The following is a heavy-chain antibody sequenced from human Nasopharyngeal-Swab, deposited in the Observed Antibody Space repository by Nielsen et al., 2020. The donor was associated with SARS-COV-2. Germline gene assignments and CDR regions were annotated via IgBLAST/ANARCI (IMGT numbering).Heavy chain of an antibody. Sequence: SVKVSCKASGFTFTSSALQWVRQARGQRLEWIGWIVVPNGNTNYAQKFQERVTITRDMSTSTAYMELRSLRSEDTAVYYCAALNSGSLRYWGQGTLVSVSS. J-gene: IGHJ4*02. D-gene: IGHD1-26*01. CDR3: AALNSGSLRY. CDR1: GFTFTSSA. V-gene: IGHV1-58*01. CDR2: IVVPNGNT.